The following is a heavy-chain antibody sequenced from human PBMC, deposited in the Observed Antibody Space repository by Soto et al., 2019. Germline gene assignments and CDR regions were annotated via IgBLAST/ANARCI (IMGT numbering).Heavy chain of an antibody. J-gene: IGHJ5*02. V-gene: IGHV4-30-4*01. Sequence: SETLSLTCTVSGGSISSVDYSWTWLRQPPGKGLEWVADIYNNGHTYQASSLKSRLAVSVDTSKSQVSLRLSSVTAADTAVYYCARGGIAVARPRFDPWGQGTLVTVSS. CDR2: IYNNGHT. CDR3: ARGGIAVARPRFDP. D-gene: IGHD6-19*01. CDR1: GGSISSVDYS.